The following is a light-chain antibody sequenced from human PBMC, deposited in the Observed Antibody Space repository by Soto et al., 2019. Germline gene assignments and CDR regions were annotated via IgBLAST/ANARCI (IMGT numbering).Light chain of an antibody. V-gene: IGKV3-20*01. J-gene: IGKJ4*01. CDR1: QSIYTR. CDR3: EVYGIPPHR. Sequence: IGWTQSQATMYVSPGAGATFSCRASQSIYTRVAWYQLKPGQAPRLLSYGASSRATGIPDRFSGSGSGTDFTLTISRFEPEDFAVYYCEVYGIPPHRFGGVAKVAI. CDR2: GAS.